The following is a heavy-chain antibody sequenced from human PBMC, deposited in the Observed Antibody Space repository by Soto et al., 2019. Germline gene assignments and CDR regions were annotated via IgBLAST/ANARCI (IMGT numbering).Heavy chain of an antibody. Sequence: EVQLVESGGGLVQPGGSLRLLCTSSELTFSSYWMSWLRQAPGKGLEWVATIKYDGSERYHVESVKGRFTISRDNAKNSLYLHMNNLRAEDTALYFCAKSPLGDYLDVWGQGTPVIVS. V-gene: IGHV3-7*03. D-gene: IGHD1-26*01. J-gene: IGHJ4*02. CDR3: AKSPLGDYLDV. CDR2: IKYDGSER. CDR1: ELTFSSYW.